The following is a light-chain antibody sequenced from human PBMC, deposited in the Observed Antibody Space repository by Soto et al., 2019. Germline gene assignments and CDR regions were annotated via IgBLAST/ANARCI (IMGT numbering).Light chain of an antibody. J-gene: IGKJ4*01. Sequence: EIVMTRSPATLSVSPGERATLSCRASQSVSSNLAWYQQKSGQAPRLLIYDASTRATGIPARFSGSGSGAEFTLSISSLQSEDFAVYYCQQYNNWPALTFGGGTKVEIK. CDR3: QQYNNWPALT. CDR2: DAS. CDR1: QSVSSN. V-gene: IGKV3-15*01.